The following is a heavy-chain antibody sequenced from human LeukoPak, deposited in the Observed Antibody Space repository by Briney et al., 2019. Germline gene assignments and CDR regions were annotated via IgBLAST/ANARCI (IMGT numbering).Heavy chain of an antibody. D-gene: IGHD1-26*01. Sequence: PGGSLRLSCAASGFTVSSNYMSWVRQAPGKGLEWVSVIHNGGSTYYADSVKGRFTISRDNSKNTLYLQMNSLKTEDTAVYYCTTDGVGVEGATYDNWGQGTLVSVSS. CDR3: TTDGVGVEGATYDN. CDR2: IHNGGST. CDR1: GFTVSSNY. V-gene: IGHV3-53*01. J-gene: IGHJ4*02.